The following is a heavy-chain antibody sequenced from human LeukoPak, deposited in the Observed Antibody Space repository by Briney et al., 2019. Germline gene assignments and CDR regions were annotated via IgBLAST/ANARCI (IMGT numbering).Heavy chain of an antibody. V-gene: IGHV3-9*03. CDR2: ISWNSGSI. D-gene: IGHD2-2*01. CDR1: GFTFDDYA. J-gene: IGHJ5*02. Sequence: PGGSLRLSCAASGFTFDDYAMHWVRQAPGKGLEWVSGISWNSGSIGYADSVKGRFTISRDNAKNSLYLQMNSLRAEDMALYYCAEAIVPAAMMSGFDPWGQGTLVTVSS. CDR3: AEAIVPAAMMSGFDP.